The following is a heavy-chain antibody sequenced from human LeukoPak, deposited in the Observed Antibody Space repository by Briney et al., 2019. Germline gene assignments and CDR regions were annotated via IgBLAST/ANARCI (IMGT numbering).Heavy chain of an antibody. Sequence: RASVKVSCKASGGTFSSYAISWVRQAPGQGLEWMGGIIPIFGTANYAQKFQGRVTITTDESTSTAYMELSSLRSEDTAVYYCARLQGSSYSYYYMDVWGKGTTVTVSS. CDR2: IIPIFGTA. J-gene: IGHJ6*03. CDR3: ARLQGSSYSYYYMDV. D-gene: IGHD6-6*01. CDR1: GGTFSSYA. V-gene: IGHV1-69*05.